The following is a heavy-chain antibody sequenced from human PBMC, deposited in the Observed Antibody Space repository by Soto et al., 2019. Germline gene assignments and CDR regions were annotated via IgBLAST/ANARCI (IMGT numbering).Heavy chain of an antibody. J-gene: IGHJ3*02. CDR1: GPSISSGRYY. V-gene: IGHV4-31*02. CDR2: IEVIGNT. D-gene: IGHD2-21*02. Sequence: SDNLSLTCTVSGPSISSGRYYWIWIRQHPGKSLEWIGNIEVIGNTYYKQSLKSRIKISEDTSKKQISLKISSVTAADTSVFYCARAAIGYCGGDCYPHAFDIWGQGTTVT. CDR3: ARAAIGYCGGDCYPHAFDI.